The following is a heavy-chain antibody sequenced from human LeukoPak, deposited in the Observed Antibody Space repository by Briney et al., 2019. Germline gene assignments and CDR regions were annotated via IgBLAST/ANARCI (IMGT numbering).Heavy chain of an antibody. CDR3: ATYSTSSGAFDF. CDR1: GFTFSSYW. CDR2: IKQDGSDK. J-gene: IGHJ3*01. Sequence: TGGSLGLSCAASGFTFSSYWMTWVRQAPGKGLEWVANIKQDGSDKYYVGSVKGRVTVSRDNAKNSLYLQMNSLRAEDTAVYYCATYSTSSGAFDFWGQGTLVTVSS. V-gene: IGHV3-7*01. D-gene: IGHD6-6*01.